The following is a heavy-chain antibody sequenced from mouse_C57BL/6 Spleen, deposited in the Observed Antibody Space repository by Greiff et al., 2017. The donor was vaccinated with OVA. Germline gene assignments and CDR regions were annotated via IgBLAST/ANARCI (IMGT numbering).Heavy chain of an antibody. CDR3: ARQSLNYYGSSYPFAY. CDR1: GFTFSDYG. Sequence: EVQVVESGGGLVKPGGSLKLSCAASGFTFSDYGMHWVRQAPEKGLEWVAYISSGSSTIYYADTVKGRFTISRDNAKNTLFLQMTSLRSEDTAMYYCARQSLNYYGSSYPFAYWGQGTLVTVSA. CDR2: ISSGSSTI. J-gene: IGHJ3*01. D-gene: IGHD1-1*01. V-gene: IGHV5-17*01.